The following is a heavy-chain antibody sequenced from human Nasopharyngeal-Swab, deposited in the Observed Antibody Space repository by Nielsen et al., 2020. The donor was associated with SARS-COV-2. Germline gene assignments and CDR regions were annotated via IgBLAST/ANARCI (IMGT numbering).Heavy chain of an antibody. Sequence: GESLKISCAASGFTFSSYSMNWVRQAPGKGLEWVSSISSSSSYIYYADSVKGRFTISRDNAKNSLYLQMNSLRAEDTAVYYCARVPRGYYDSSGYYYEDEYFQHWGQGTLVTVSS. CDR1: GFTFSSYS. V-gene: IGHV3-21*01. CDR2: ISSSSSYI. J-gene: IGHJ1*01. D-gene: IGHD3-22*01. CDR3: ARVPRGYYDSSGYYYEDEYFQH.